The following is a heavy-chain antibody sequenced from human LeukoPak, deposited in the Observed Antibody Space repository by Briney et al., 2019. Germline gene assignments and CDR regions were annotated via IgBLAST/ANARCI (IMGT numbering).Heavy chain of an antibody. CDR3: ARAPLRYFDY. J-gene: IGHJ4*02. CDR1: GFTFRDYY. CDR2: ISSSSSYT. Sequence: GGSLRLSCAASGFTFRDYYMSWIRQAPGKGLEWVSYISSSSSYTNYADSVKGRFTISRDNAKNSLYLQMNSLRAEDTAVYYCARAPLRYFDYWGQGTLVTVSS. V-gene: IGHV3-11*05.